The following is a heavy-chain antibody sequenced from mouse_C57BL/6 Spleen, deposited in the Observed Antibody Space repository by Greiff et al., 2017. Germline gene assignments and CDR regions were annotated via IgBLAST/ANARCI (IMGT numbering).Heavy chain of an antibody. CDR1: GYTFTDYN. CDR3: ARSLYYGSSYYWYFDV. J-gene: IGHJ1*03. V-gene: IGHV1-22*01. CDR2: INPNNGGT. D-gene: IGHD1-1*01. Sequence: VQLQQSGPELVKPGASVKMSCKASGYTFTDYNMHWVKQSHGKSLEWIGYINPNNGGTSYNQKFKGKATLTVNKSSSTAYMELRSLTSEDSAVYYCARSLYYGSSYYWYFDVWGTGTTVTVSS.